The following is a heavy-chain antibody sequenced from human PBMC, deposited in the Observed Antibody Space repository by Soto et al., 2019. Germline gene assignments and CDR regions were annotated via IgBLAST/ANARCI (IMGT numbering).Heavy chain of an antibody. J-gene: IGHJ5*02. CDR3: AKIEGDNWNYINP. CDR2: IYYIGST. V-gene: IGHV4-39*01. CDR1: GDSITNSNYY. D-gene: IGHD1-7*01. Sequence: SETLSLTCTVSGDSITNSNYYWGWFRQPPGKGLEWIASIYYIGSTYYNPSLKSRVTISVDTSNNQFSLNLNSVTAADTAVYYCAKIEGDNWNYINPWGQGTLVTVSS.